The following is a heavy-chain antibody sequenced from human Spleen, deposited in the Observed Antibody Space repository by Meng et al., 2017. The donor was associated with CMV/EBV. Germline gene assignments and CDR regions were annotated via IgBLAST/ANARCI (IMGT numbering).Heavy chain of an antibody. Sequence: GESLKISCAASGITFSYYGVHWVRQAPGKGLEWVAFIRSDGGNEHYADSVKGRFTITRDNSKNTLYLQMNSLRAEDTAVYYCAREVAIAVARAFDYWGQGTLVTVSS. V-gene: IGHV3-30*02. J-gene: IGHJ4*02. CDR3: AREVAIAVARAFDY. CDR2: IRSDGGNE. D-gene: IGHD6-13*01. CDR1: GITFSYYG.